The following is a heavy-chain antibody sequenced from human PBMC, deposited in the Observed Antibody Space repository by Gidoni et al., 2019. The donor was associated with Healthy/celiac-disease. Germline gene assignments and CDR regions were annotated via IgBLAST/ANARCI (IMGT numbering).Heavy chain of an antibody. D-gene: IGHD4-17*01. CDR3: AKDMTTTVTPPGGPGEGRYYGMDV. J-gene: IGHJ6*02. V-gene: IGHV3-43*02. CDR1: GFTFDDYA. CDR2: ISGDGGST. Sequence: EVQLVESGGGVVPPGGSLRPSCAASGFTFDDYAMHWIRQAPGKGLEWVSLISGDGGSTYYADSVKGRFTISRDNSKNSLYLQMNSLRTEDTALYYCAKDMTTTVTPPGGPGEGRYYGMDVWGQGTTVTVSS.